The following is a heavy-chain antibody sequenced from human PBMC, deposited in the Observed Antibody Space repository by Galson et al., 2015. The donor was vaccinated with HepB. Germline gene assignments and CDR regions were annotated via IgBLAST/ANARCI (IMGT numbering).Heavy chain of an antibody. V-gene: IGHV3-33*08. CDR3: ARKRRPYCGGDCYLDY. Sequence: SLRLSCAASGFTFSSYGMHGVRQAPGKGLEWVAVIWYDGNNKYYADSVKGRFTISRDNSQNTLYLQMNSLRAEDTAVYYCARKRRPYCGGDCYLDYWGQGTLVTVSS. D-gene: IGHD2-21*02. J-gene: IGHJ4*02. CDR1: GFTFSSYG. CDR2: IWYDGNNK.